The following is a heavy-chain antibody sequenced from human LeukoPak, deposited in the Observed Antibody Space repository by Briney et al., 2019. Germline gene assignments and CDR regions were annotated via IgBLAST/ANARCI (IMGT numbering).Heavy chain of an antibody. J-gene: IGHJ4*02. CDR3: ARAHLYCSGGSCYSDY. CDR1: GGSISSYY. Sequence: SETLSLTCTVSGGSISSYYWSWIRQPAGKGLEWIGRIYTSGSTNYNPSLKSRVTMSVDTSKNQFSLKLSSVTAEDTAVYYCARAHLYCSGGSCYSDYWGQGTLVTVSS. D-gene: IGHD2-15*01. CDR2: IYTSGST. V-gene: IGHV4-4*07.